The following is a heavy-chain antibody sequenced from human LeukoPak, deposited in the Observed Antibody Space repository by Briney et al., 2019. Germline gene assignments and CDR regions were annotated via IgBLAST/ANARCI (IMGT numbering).Heavy chain of an antibody. Sequence: ASVKVSCKASGYTFTSYGISWVRQAPGQGLEWMGWISAYNGNTNYAQKLQGRVTMTTDISTSTAYMELRSLRSDDTAVYYCARTPYGSGIYYFDYWGQGTLVTVSS. J-gene: IGHJ4*02. CDR1: GYTFTSYG. D-gene: IGHD3-10*01. CDR3: ARTPYGSGIYYFDY. V-gene: IGHV1-18*04. CDR2: ISAYNGNT.